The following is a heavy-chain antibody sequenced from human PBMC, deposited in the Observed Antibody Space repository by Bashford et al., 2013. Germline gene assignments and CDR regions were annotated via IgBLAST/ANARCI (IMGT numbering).Heavy chain of an antibody. Sequence: SGPTLVKPTETLTLTCTVSGFSLSHSTVGVSWIRQPPGKALEWLAHIFPNDEKSYITSRRLTISKDTSKSQVVLTMTNVDPVDTATYYCARKGSTSWFFDYVGPREPWSPSP. CDR2: IFPNDEK. CDR3: ARKGSTSWFFDY. CDR1: GFSLSHSTVG. D-gene: IGHD2-2*01. V-gene: IGHV2-26*02. J-gene: IGHJ4*01.